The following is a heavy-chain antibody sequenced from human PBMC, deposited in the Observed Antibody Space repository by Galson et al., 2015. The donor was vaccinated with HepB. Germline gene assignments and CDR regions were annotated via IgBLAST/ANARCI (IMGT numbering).Heavy chain of an antibody. CDR1: GFSLSVTGMR. Sequence: PALVNPTQTLALTCTFSGFSLSVTGMRVSWIRQAPGKALEWLARIDWNDEKFYTTSLKTRLTISKDTSKNQVVLILTNMDPVDTATYYCARAYGGNDDNAYDFWGQGTMVTVSS. CDR2: IDWNDEK. CDR3: ARAYGGNDDNAYDF. V-gene: IGHV2-70*04. J-gene: IGHJ3*01. D-gene: IGHD4-23*01.